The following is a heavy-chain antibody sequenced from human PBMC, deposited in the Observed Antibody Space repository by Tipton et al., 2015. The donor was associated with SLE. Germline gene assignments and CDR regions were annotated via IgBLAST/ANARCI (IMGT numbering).Heavy chain of an antibody. CDR2: IKEDGSEK. CDR1: GGSISNYY. D-gene: IGHD3-10*01. J-gene: IGHJ4*02. CDR3: ARDSAPGS. Sequence: LSLTCSVSGGSISNYYWSWIRQPPGKGLEWVANIKEDGSEKYYVDSVRGRFTISRDNAKNSLFLQMNSLRVEDTAVYYCARDSAPGSWGQGTLVTVSS. V-gene: IGHV3-7*01.